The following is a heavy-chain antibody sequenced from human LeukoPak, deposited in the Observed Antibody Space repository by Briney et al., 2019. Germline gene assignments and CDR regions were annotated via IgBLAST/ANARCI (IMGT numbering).Heavy chain of an antibody. CDR2: INPGDSDT. D-gene: IGHD2-15*01. Sequence: GESLKISCKGSGYSFTSYWIGWVRQMPGKGLEWMGIINPGDSDTRYSPSFQGQVTISADKSISTAYLQWSSLKASDTAMYYCARRHCSGGSCYHLDYWGQGTLVTVSS. CDR1: GYSFTSYW. V-gene: IGHV5-51*01. J-gene: IGHJ4*02. CDR3: ARRHCSGGSCYHLDY.